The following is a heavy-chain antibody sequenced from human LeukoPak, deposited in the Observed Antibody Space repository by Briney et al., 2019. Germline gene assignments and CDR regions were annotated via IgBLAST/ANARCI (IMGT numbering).Heavy chain of an antibody. CDR1: GYSISSGYY. CDR3: ARGPLHYDILTGYQDYYMDV. CDR2: IYHSGST. Sequence: SETLSLTCTVSGYSISSGYYWGWIRQPPGKGLEWIGSIYHSGSTYYNPSLKSRVTISVDTSKNQFSLKLSSVTAADTAVYYCARGPLHYDILTGYQDYYMDVWGKGTTVTISS. V-gene: IGHV4-38-2*02. D-gene: IGHD3-9*01. J-gene: IGHJ6*03.